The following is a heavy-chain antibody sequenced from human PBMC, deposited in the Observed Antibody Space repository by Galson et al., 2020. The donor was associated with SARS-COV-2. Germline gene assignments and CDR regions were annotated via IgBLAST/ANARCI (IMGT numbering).Heavy chain of an antibody. J-gene: IGHJ4*02. CDR3: ARTGGGYCSGGSCSFYFDY. V-gene: IGHV4-31*03. D-gene: IGHD2-15*01. Sequence: SETLSLTCTVSGGSISSGGYYWSWNPQHPGKGLEWNMYTYDSRSTYYNPSLKSRVTISVDTYKYHFTLKLISVTAADTAVYYCARTGGGYCSGGSCSFYFDYWGQGTLVTVSS. CDR1: GGSISSGGYY. CDR2: TYDSRST.